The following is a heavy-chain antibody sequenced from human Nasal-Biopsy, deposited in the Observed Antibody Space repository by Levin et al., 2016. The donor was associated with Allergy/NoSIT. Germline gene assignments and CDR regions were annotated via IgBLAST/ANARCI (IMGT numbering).Heavy chain of an antibody. CDR3: ARALYDYRNGNLFVDF. Sequence: GGSLRLSCKASGYIFNTYEIIWVRQVPGKGLEWVGRFDPSDFAANYGPSFHGHVTFSADKSTRTAHLQWRGLTASDTAIYFCARALYDYRNGNLFVDFWGQGTLVSVSS. D-gene: IGHD3-16*01. CDR1: GYIFNTYE. J-gene: IGHJ4*02. CDR2: FDPSDFAA. V-gene: IGHV5-10-1*01.